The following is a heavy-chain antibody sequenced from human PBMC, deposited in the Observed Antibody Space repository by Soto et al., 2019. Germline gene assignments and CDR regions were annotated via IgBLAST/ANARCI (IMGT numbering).Heavy chain of an antibody. J-gene: IGHJ6*02. CDR1: GYTFTGYY. V-gene: IGHV1-2*04. CDR3: ARDHTAQNYYYYYGMDV. D-gene: IGHD5-18*01. CDR2: INPNSGGT. Sequence: ASVKVSCKASGYTFTGYYMHWVRQAPGQGLEWMGWINPNSGGTNYAQKFQGWVTMTRDTSISTAYMELSRLRSDDTAVYYCARDHTAQNYYYYYGMDVWGQGTTVTVSS.